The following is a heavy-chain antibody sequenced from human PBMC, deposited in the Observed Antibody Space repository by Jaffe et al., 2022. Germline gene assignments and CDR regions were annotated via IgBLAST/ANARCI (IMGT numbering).Heavy chain of an antibody. V-gene: IGHV3-66*02. D-gene: IGHD6-13*01. CDR1: GFTVSSNY. J-gene: IGHJ6*03. CDR2: IYSGGST. Sequence: EVQLVESGGGLVQPGGSLRLSCAASGFTVSSNYMSWVRQAPGKGLEWVSVIYSGGSTYYADSVKGRFTISRDNSKNTLYLQMNSLRAEDTAVYYCARDCLGRSSWVYYMDVWGKGTTVTVSS. CDR3: ARDCLGRSSWVYYMDV.